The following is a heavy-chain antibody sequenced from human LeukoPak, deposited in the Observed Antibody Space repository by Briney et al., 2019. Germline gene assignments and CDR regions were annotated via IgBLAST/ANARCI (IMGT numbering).Heavy chain of an antibody. CDR3: ARDRKQQLVRDVFDI. V-gene: IGHV3-23*01. CDR2: ISGSGGNT. J-gene: IGHJ3*02. D-gene: IGHD6-13*01. CDR1: GFTFSSHG. Sequence: QAGGSLRLSCAASGFTFSSHGMNWVRQAPGKGLEWVSGISGSGGNTYYADSVKGRFTISRDNSKNTLYLQMNSLRAEDTAVYYCARDRKQQLVRDVFDIWGQGTMVTVSS.